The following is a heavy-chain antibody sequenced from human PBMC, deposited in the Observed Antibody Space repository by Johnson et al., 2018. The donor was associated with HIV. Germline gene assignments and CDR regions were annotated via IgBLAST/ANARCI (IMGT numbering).Heavy chain of an antibody. J-gene: IGHJ3*02. CDR2: IYSGGST. CDR3: ASEVRGVLDI. V-gene: IGHV3-66*01. D-gene: IGHD3-10*01. CDR1: GFTVTTKY. Sequence: VQLVESVGGLVQPGGSLRLSCAASGFTVTTKYMSWVRQAPGKGLEWVSVIYSGGSTYYADSVKGRFTISRDNSKNTLYLQMNSLRVEDTAVYYCASEVRGVLDIWGQGTMVTVSS.